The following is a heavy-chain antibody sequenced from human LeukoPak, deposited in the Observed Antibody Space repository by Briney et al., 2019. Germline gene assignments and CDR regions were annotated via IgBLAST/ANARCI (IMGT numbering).Heavy chain of an antibody. D-gene: IGHD6-13*01. J-gene: IGHJ4*02. CDR3: ANYPPRSSYYFDY. Sequence: PGGSLRLSCAASGFTFSSYAMSWVRQAPGKGLEWVSAISGSGGSTYYADPVRGRFTISRDNSKNTLYLQMNSLRAEDTAVYYCANYPPRSSYYFDYWGQGTLVTVSS. CDR1: GFTFSSYA. V-gene: IGHV3-23*01. CDR2: ISGSGGST.